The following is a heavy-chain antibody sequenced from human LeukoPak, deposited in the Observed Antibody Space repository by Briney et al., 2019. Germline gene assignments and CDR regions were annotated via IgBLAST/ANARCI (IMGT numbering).Heavy chain of an antibody. D-gene: IGHD1-26*01. Sequence: ASVKVSCKASGYTFTSYGISWVRQAPGQGLEWMGWISAYNGNTNYAQKLQGRVTMTTDTSTSTAYMELRSLRSDDTAVYYCARNYYIVGATMEYYFDYWGQGTLVTVSS. J-gene: IGHJ4*02. CDR2: ISAYNGNT. CDR3: ARNYYIVGATMEYYFDY. V-gene: IGHV1-18*01. CDR1: GYTFTSYG.